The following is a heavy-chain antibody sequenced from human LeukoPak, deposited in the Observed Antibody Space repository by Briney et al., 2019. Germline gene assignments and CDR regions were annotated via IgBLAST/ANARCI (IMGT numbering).Heavy chain of an antibody. J-gene: IGHJ5*02. CDR2: IYYSGST. Sequence: SETLSLTCTVSGGSISSGDYYWSWIRQPPGKGLEWIGYIYYSGSTYYNPSLKSRVTISVDTSKNQFSLKLSSVTAADTAVYYCARLSYSSSSCWFDPWGQGALVTVSS. CDR1: GGSISSGDYY. V-gene: IGHV4-30-4*08. CDR3: ARLSYSSSSCWFDP. D-gene: IGHD6-6*01.